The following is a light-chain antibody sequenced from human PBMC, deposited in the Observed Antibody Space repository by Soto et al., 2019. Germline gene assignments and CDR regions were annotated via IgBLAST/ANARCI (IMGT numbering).Light chain of an antibody. CDR2: STS. CDR3: QQYHTWPLT. J-gene: IGKJ4*01. CDR1: QSVNNN. Sequence: EIVMTQSPATLSVSPVEGATLSCRASQSVNNNLAWYQQTPGRAPRLLIYSTSTRAIDTADRFSGSGSGTDFTLTVSSLQSEDLAVYYCQQYHTWPLTFGGGTKVDIK. V-gene: IGKV3-15*01.